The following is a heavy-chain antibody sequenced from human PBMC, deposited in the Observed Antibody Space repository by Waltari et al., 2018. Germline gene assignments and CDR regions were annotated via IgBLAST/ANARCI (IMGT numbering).Heavy chain of an antibody. J-gene: IGHJ4*02. D-gene: IGHD2-8*02. CDR2: IIPIFGTA. CDR1: GYTFTSYD. V-gene: IGHV1-69*01. CDR3: ASMGGYCTGGVCYKGGSLDY. Sequence: QVQLVQSGAEVKKPGASVKVSCKASGYTFTSYDINWVRQATGQGLEWMGGIIPIFGTANYAQKFQGRVTITADESTSTAYMELSSLRSEDTAVYYCASMGGYCTGGVCYKGGSLDYWGQGTLVTVSS.